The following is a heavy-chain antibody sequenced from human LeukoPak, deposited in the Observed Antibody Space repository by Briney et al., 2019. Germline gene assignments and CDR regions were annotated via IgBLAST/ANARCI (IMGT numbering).Heavy chain of an antibody. CDR3: ARDLDTALVYYYYAMDV. J-gene: IGHJ6*02. V-gene: IGHV3-21*01. Sequence: GGPLRLSCAASGFTFSSYSMNWVRQAPGKGREWGSSISSSSSYIYYADSVKGRFTISRDNAKNSLYLQMNSLRAEDTAVYFCARDLDTALVYYYYAMDVWGQGTTVTVSS. CDR2: ISSSSSYI. D-gene: IGHD5-18*01. CDR1: GFTFSSYS.